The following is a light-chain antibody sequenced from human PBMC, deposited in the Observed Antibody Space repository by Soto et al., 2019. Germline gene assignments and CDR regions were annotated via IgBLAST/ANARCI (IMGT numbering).Light chain of an antibody. CDR3: QQYGSSPAT. J-gene: IGKJ5*01. CDR2: DAT. Sequence: EIGLTQSPGTLSLSPGERATLSCGASQSVSSSYLAWYQQKPGLAPRLLMYDATSRATGIPDRFSGSGSGTDFTLTISRLEPEDFAVYFCQQYGSSPATFGQGTRLEIK. V-gene: IGKV3D-20*01. CDR1: QSVSSSY.